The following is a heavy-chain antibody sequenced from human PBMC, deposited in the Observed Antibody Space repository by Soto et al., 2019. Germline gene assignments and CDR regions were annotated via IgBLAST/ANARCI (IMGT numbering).Heavy chain of an antibody. D-gene: IGHD3-10*01. CDR1: GYTFTNYF. CDR3: ARCGDVRGGRFAP. CDR2: IDPSDGST. V-gene: IGHV1-46*01. Sequence: GASVKVSCKASGYTFTNYFIHWVRQAPGQGLEWMGIIDPSDGSTNYAQKFQGRLTMSSDTSTSTVYLEVRSLRSEDTAIYYCARCGDVRGGRFAPGGRGPLVTVSP. J-gene: IGHJ5*02.